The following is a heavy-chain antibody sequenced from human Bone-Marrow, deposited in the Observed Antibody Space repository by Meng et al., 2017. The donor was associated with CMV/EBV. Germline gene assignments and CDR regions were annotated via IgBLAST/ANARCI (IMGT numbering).Heavy chain of an antibody. CDR3: TRNYDFWSGTDY. CDR2: IKQDGSEK. Sequence: GESLKISCAASGFTFSSYWRSWVRQAPGKGREGVANIKQDGSEKYYMDSVKGRFTISRDNAKNSLYLQMNSLRAQDTAMYYCTRNYDFWSGTDYWGQGTLVTVYS. D-gene: IGHD3-3*01. J-gene: IGHJ4*02. CDR1: GFTFSSYW. V-gene: IGHV3-7*01.